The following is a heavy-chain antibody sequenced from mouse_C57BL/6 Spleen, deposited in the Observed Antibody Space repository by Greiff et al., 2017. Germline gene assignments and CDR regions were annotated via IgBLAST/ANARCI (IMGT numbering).Heavy chain of an antibody. V-gene: IGHV1-69*01. CDR2: IDPSDSYT. D-gene: IGHD1-1*01. CDR3: ARQSGGSRYYYAMDY. Sequence: QVQLQQPGAELVMPGASVKLSCKASGYTFTSYWMHWVKQRPGQGLEWIGEIDPSDSYTNYNQKFKGKSTLTVDKSSSTAYMQLSSLTSEDSAVXYGARQSGGSRYYYAMDYWGQGTSVTVSS. J-gene: IGHJ4*01. CDR1: GYTFTSYW.